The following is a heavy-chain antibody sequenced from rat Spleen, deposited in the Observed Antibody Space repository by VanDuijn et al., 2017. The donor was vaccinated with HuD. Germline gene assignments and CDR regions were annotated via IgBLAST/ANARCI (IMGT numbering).Heavy chain of an antibody. CDR2: IQSGGST. Sequence: QVQLWESGPGLVQPSQTLSLTCTVSGFSLTDYSVHWVRQPPGKGLEGMGRIQSGGSTDYSSALKSRLSISRDTSKNQVFLKMNSLQAEDTAIYFCTRQGIRGTEHWGQGVMVTVSS. J-gene: IGHJ2*01. D-gene: IGHD4-3*01. CDR3: TRQGIRGTEH. V-gene: IGHV2-19*01. CDR1: GFSLTDYS.